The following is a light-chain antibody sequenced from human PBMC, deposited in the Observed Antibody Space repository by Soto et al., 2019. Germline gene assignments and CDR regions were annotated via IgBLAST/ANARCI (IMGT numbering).Light chain of an antibody. Sequence: QSALTQPPSASGSPGQSVTISCTGTPSDVGASNYVSWYQQQPGKAPKLMISEVSKRPSGVPDRFAGSKSGNTASLTVSGLHAEDEADYYCSSSAGTKNMVFGAGTKVTVL. CDR2: EVS. V-gene: IGLV2-8*01. CDR3: SSSAGTKNMV. CDR1: PSDVGASNY. J-gene: IGLJ1*01.